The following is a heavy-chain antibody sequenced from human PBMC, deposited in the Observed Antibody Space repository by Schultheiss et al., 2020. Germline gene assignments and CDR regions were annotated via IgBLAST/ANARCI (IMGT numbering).Heavy chain of an antibody. CDR3: TRDRGSKIFDS. Sequence: GESLKISCAASGFTFTDYWMHWVRQAPGKGLVWVSRIDSDGGRTTYADSVKGRFTISRDNAKNTLYLQMNSLRAEDTAVYYCTRDRGSKIFDSWGQGTLVTVSS. D-gene: IGHD3-16*01. V-gene: IGHV3-74*01. J-gene: IGHJ4*02. CDR2: IDSDGGRT. CDR1: GFTFTDYW.